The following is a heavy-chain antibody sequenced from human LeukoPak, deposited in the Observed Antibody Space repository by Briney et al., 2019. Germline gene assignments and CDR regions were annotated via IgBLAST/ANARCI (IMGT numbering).Heavy chain of an antibody. CDR3: ARDRAYYDSSGYYYPAIYYYYMDV. Sequence: GGSLRLSCAASGFTFSSYSMNWVRQAPGKGLEWVSSISSSSSYIYYADSVKGRFTISRDNAKNSLYLQMNSLRAEDTAVYYCARDRAYYDSSGYYYPAIYYYYMDVWGKGTTVTVSS. CDR2: ISSSSSYI. J-gene: IGHJ6*03. CDR1: GFTFSSYS. V-gene: IGHV3-21*01. D-gene: IGHD3-22*01.